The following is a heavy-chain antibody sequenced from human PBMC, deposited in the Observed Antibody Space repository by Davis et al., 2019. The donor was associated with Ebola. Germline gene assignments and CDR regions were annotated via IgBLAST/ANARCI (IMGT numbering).Heavy chain of an antibody. J-gene: IGHJ5*02. Sequence: GESLKISCAASGFTFSNYAMSWVRQAPGKGLEWVSGISGSGATNYYPDSVKGRFTTSRDNSKHTLYLQMNSLRAEDTAVYYCERDKNGDYVESVAGWWFDPWGQGTLVTVSS. CDR1: GFTFSNYA. CDR3: ERDKNGDYVESVAGWWFDP. V-gene: IGHV3-23*01. D-gene: IGHD4-17*01. CDR2: ISGSGATN.